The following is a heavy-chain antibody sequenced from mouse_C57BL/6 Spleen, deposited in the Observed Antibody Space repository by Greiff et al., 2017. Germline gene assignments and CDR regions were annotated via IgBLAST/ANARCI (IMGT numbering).Heavy chain of an antibody. J-gene: IGHJ3*01. D-gene: IGHD2-13*01. CDR3: ARLKGGDSGFAY. Sequence: QVQLQQPGAELVKPGASVKMSCKASGYTFTSYWITWVKQRPGQGLEWIGDIYPGSGSTNYNEKFKSKATLTVDTSSSTAYMQLSSLTSEDSAVYYCARLKGGDSGFAYWGQGTLVTVSA. CDR1: GYTFTSYW. V-gene: IGHV1-55*01. CDR2: IYPGSGST.